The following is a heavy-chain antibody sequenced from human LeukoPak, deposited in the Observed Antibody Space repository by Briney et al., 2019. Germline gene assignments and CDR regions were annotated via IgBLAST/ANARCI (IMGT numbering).Heavy chain of an antibody. D-gene: IGHD4/OR15-4a*01. CDR1: GGTFSSYA. Sequence: SVKVSCKASGGTFSSYAISWVRQAPGQGLEWMGGIIPIFGTANYAQKFQGRVTITADESTSTAYMELSSLRSEDTAVYYCARGGAKVFPFDPWGQGTLVTVSS. V-gene: IGHV1-69*13. J-gene: IGHJ5*02. CDR3: ARGGAKVFPFDP. CDR2: IIPIFGTA.